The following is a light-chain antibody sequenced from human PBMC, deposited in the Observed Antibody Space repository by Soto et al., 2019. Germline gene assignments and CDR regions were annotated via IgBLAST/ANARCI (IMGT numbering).Light chain of an antibody. CDR1: SSDVGGYNS. CDR3: SSYGGSNNLV. CDR2: DVS. Sequence: QSALTQPPSASGSPGQSVTISCTGTSSDVGGYNSVSWYQQHPGKAPKLMIYDVSKRPSGVPDRVSGSKSGNTASLTVSGLQAEDEADYYCSSYGGSNNLVFGGGTKLTVL. V-gene: IGLV2-8*01. J-gene: IGLJ3*02.